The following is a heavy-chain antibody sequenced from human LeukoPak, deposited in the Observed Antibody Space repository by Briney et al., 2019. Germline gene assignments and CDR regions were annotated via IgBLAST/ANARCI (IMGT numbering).Heavy chain of an antibody. J-gene: IGHJ3*02. CDR2: INWNGGNT. V-gene: IGHV3-20*04. CDR3: AREMYSSGWLNAFDI. D-gene: IGHD6-19*01. CDR1: GFTFDDNG. Sequence: PGGSLRLSCAASGFTFDDNGMSWVRQAPGKGLEWVSGINWNGGNTHYAASVKGRFTISRDNAKNSLYLQMNSLRAEDTALYYCAREMYSSGWLNAFDIWGQGIMVTVSS.